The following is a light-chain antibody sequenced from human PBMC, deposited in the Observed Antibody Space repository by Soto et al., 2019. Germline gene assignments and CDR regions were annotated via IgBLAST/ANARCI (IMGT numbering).Light chain of an antibody. CDR1: NSDVGDYNY. CDR3: SSYTNSNTRV. Sequence: QSVLTQPASVSGSPGQSITISCTGTNSDVGDYNYVSWYQQHPGKAPKLIIYEVSNRPSGISDRFSASKSGNTASPTISGLQAEDEADYYCSSYTNSNTRVFGTGTKVTVL. V-gene: IGLV2-14*01. CDR2: EVS. J-gene: IGLJ1*01.